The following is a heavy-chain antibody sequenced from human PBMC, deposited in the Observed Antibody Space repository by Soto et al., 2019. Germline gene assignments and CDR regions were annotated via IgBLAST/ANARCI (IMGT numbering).Heavy chain of an antibody. CDR3: AHLVRASQFNWFDP. CDR1: GFSLSTSGVG. CDR2: IYWDDDK. J-gene: IGHJ5*02. Sequence: QITLKESGPTLVKPTQTLTLTCTFSGFSLSTSGVGVGWIRQPPGKALEWLALIYWDDDKRYTPSLKSRLTITNAPPKPQVVLTMTNMDPVDTAPYYCAHLVRASQFNWFDPWGQGTLVTVSS. V-gene: IGHV2-5*02. D-gene: IGHD3-10*01.